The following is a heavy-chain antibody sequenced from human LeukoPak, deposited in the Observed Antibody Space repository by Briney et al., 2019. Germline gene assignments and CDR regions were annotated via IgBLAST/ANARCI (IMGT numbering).Heavy chain of an antibody. Sequence: ASVKVSCKASGYTFTSYDINWVRQATGQGLEWMGWTSAYNGNTNYAQKLQGRVTMTTDTSTSTAYMELRSLRSDDTAVYYCAGSLGYCTSNVCYLKYWGQGTLVTVSS. CDR3: AGSLGYCTSNVCYLKY. V-gene: IGHV1-18*01. J-gene: IGHJ4*02. CDR2: TSAYNGNT. CDR1: GYTFTSYD. D-gene: IGHD2-8*01.